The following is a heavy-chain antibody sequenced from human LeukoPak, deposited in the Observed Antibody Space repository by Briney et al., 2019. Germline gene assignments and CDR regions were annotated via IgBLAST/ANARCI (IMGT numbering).Heavy chain of an antibody. V-gene: IGHV4-34*01. CDR1: GGSFSGYY. CDR2: INHSGST. Sequence: SETLSLTCAVYGGSFSGYYWSWIRQPPGKGLEWIGEINHSGSTNYNPSLKSRVTISVDTSKNQFSLKLSSVTAADTAVYYCARGRSGCSGGSCYYYYMDVWGKGTTVTVSS. D-gene: IGHD2-15*01. J-gene: IGHJ6*03. CDR3: ARGRSGCSGGSCYYYYMDV.